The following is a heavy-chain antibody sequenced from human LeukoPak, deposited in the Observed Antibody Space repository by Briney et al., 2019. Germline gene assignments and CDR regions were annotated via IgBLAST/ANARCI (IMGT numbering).Heavy chain of an antibody. CDR3: ARDPDSSGWYNNWFDP. CDR1: GGTFSSYA. Sequence: SVKVSCKASGGTFSSYAISWVRQAPGQGLEWMGRIIPIFGTANYAQKFQGRVTITTDESTSTAYMELSSLRSEDTAVYYCARDPDSSGWYNNWFDPWGQGTLATVSS. J-gene: IGHJ5*02. CDR2: IIPIFGTA. D-gene: IGHD6-19*01. V-gene: IGHV1-69*05.